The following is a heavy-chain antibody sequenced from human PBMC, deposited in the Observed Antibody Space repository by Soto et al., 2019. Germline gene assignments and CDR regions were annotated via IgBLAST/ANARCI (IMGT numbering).Heavy chain of an antibody. CDR1: GGTFSSYT. D-gene: IGHD1-1*01. Sequence: QVQLVHSGAEVKKPGSSVKVSCKASGGTFSSYTISWVRQAPGQGLEWMGRIIPILGIANYAQKFQGRVTITADKSTSTAYMELSSLRSEDTAVYYCARGPETNFAVQLERRGYFDLWGRGTLVTVSS. J-gene: IGHJ2*01. CDR3: ARGPETNFAVQLERRGYFDL. CDR2: IIPILGIA. V-gene: IGHV1-69*02.